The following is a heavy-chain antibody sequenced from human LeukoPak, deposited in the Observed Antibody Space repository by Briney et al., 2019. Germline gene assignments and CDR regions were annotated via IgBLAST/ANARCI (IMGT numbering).Heavy chain of an antibody. CDR3: AREAFTRFSGSYYYYMDV. D-gene: IGHD3-10*01. CDR2: IYTSGCT. J-gene: IGHJ6*03. CDR1: GGSISSGVNY. Sequence: ASETLSLTCTVSGGSISSGVNYWSWIRQPAGKGLEWIGRIYTSGCTNYDPSLKSRFNIAVDTSKNQFSLKLSSVTAADTAVYYCAREAFTRFSGSYYYYMDVWGKGTTVTISS. V-gene: IGHV4-61*02.